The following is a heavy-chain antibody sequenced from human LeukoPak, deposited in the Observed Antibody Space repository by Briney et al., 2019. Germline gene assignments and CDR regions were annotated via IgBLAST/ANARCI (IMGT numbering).Heavy chain of an antibody. CDR1: GFTFTNYW. CDR2: LPPDELDI. CDR3: AKLSGSYFY. Sequence: GGSLRLSCAASGFTFTNYWMHWVRQAPGMGLVWVSRLPPDELDIIYADSVKGRFTISRDNSKNTLYLQMNSLRAEDTAVYYCAKLSGSYFYWGQGTLVTVSS. J-gene: IGHJ4*02. D-gene: IGHD1-26*01. V-gene: IGHV3-74*01.